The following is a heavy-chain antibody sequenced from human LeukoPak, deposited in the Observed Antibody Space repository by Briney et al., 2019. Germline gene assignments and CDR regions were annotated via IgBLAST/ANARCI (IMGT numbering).Heavy chain of an antibody. J-gene: IGHJ4*02. Sequence: PGGSLRLSCAASGFTFSSYWMSWVRQAPGKGLEWVANIKQDGSEKYYVDSVEGRFTISRDNAKNSLYLQMNSLRAEDTAVYYCAGALRDCSSTSCSAPGYWGQGTLVTVSS. CDR2: IKQDGSEK. D-gene: IGHD2-2*01. CDR3: AGALRDCSSTSCSAPGY. CDR1: GFTFSSYW. V-gene: IGHV3-7*04.